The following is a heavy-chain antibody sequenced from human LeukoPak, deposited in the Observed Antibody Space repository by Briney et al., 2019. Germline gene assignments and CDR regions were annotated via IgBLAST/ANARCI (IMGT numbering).Heavy chain of an antibody. D-gene: IGHD4-17*01. CDR1: GFTFSSYA. CDR2: ISSNGDST. V-gene: IGHV3-64*01. CDR3: ARDEPTVTTGPPVGS. J-gene: IGHJ4*02. Sequence: GGSLRLSCAASGFTFSSYAMHWVRQAPGKGLEYVAAISSNGDSTYYANSVKGRFTVSRDNSKNTLFLQMGSLKPEDTAVYYCARDEPTVTTGPPVGSWGQGTLVTVSS.